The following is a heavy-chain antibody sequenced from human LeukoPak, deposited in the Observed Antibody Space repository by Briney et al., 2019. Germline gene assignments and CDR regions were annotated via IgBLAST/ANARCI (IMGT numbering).Heavy chain of an antibody. CDR3: ARGRRTYSIGGYFDI. Sequence: PSETLSLTCAVYGGSFSGYYWSWIRQPPGKGLEWIGESTHSANGSYNPTLKSRVTMSVDPSKNQFSLKLGSVTAADTAVYYCARGRRTYSIGGYFDIWGRGSLVTVSS. V-gene: IGHV4-34*01. J-gene: IGHJ2*01. CDR1: GGSFSGYY. D-gene: IGHD2-15*01. CDR2: STHSANG.